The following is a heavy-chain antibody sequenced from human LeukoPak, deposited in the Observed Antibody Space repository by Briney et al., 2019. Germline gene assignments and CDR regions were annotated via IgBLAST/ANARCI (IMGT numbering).Heavy chain of an antibody. CDR3: ARDPSGSYYRFDY. D-gene: IGHD1-26*01. CDR2: ISSSSIYI. Sequence: GGSLRLSCAASGFTFSSYTMNWVRQAPGKALEWVSSISSSSIYIYYADSVKGRFTISRDNAKNSLYLQMNSLRAEDTAVYYCARDPSGSYYRFDYWGQGTLVTVSS. CDR1: GFTFSSYT. V-gene: IGHV3-21*01. J-gene: IGHJ4*02.